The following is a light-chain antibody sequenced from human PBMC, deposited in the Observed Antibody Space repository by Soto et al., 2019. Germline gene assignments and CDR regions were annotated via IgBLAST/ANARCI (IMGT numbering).Light chain of an antibody. Sequence: QSALTQPSSVSGSAGQSITISCSGTMRDVGAYNLVSWYQQHPGTAPKLIIYEVRNRPSGISSRFSGSRSGNPASLTISGLQPEDEGDYYCSAYTARRTLVFGGGTQRTVL. CDR3: SAYTARRTLV. J-gene: IGLJ7*01. V-gene: IGLV2-14*01. CDR1: MRDVGAYNL. CDR2: EVR.